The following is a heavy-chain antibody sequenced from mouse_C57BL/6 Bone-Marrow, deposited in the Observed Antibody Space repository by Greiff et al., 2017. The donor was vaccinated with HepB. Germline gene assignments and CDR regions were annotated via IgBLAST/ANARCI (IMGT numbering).Heavy chain of an antibody. D-gene: IGHD2-4*01. V-gene: IGHV5-9*01. CDR1: GFTFSSYT. Sequence: EVQRVESGGGLVKPGGSLKLSCAASGFTFSSYTMSWVRQTPEKRLEWVATISGGGGNTYYPDSVKGRFTISRDNAKNTLYLQTSSLRSEDTALYYCARHDYDYDGLDYWGQGTTLTVSS. CDR3: ARHDYDYDGLDY. CDR2: ISGGGGNT. J-gene: IGHJ2*01.